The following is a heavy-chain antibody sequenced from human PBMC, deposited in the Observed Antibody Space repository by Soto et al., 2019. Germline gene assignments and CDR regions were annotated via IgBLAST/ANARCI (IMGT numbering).Heavy chain of an antibody. J-gene: IGHJ4*02. Sequence: GGSLRLSCTASGFTFGASAMSWFRQAPGKGLEWVGFIRSKGYGGTTEYAASVKGRFTISRDDSKSIAYLQMNSLKTADTAVYYCTREGLTGADFDYWGQGTLVTVSS. CDR1: GFTFGASA. D-gene: IGHD7-27*01. CDR2: IRSKGYGGTT. CDR3: TREGLTGADFDY. V-gene: IGHV3-49*03.